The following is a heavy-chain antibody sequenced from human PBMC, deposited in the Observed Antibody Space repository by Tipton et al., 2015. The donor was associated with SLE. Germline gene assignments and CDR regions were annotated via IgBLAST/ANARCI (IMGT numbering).Heavy chain of an antibody. V-gene: IGHV4-38-2*01. CDR3: VRGGGSSSGRWFDP. Sequence: GLVKPSETLSLTCAVSGYSISSGYYWGWIRQPPGKGLEWIGSIYHSGSTYYNPSLKSRVTISVDTSKNQFSLKLSSVTAADTAVYYCVRGGGSSSGRWFDPWGRGTLVTVSS. D-gene: IGHD3-10*01. CDR2: IYHSGST. CDR1: GYSISSGYY. J-gene: IGHJ5*02.